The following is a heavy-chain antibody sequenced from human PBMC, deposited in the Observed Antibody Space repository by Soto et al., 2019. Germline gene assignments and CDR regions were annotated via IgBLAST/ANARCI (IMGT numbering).Heavy chain of an antibody. D-gene: IGHD2-21*02. CDR3: ARSRDRCGGDCYSVYAAFDL. CDR1: GATYSPFIAYA. CDR2: IIHLGSSQ. J-gene: IGHJ3*01. V-gene: IGHV1-69*04. Sequence: QVQLVQSGAEVKKPGSLLKVSCKASGATYSPFIAYAISWLRQAPGQGLEWMGSIIHLGSSQHYAEGFQGRATISADSSTFTVSLELTNLTSADAAVYFCARSRDRCGGDCYSVYAAFDLWGQGTAVTVSS.